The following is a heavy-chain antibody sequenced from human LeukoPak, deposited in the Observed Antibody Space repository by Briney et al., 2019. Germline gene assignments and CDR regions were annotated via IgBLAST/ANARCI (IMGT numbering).Heavy chain of an antibody. Sequence: GGSLRLSCAASGFSVINAWMTWIRQAPGKGLEWVAVIWYDGSNKYYADSVKGRFTISRDNSKNTLYLQMNSLRAEDTAVYYRAREPVPDSGIYTVPFDYWGQGTLVTVSS. V-gene: IGHV3-33*08. CDR2: IWYDGSNK. J-gene: IGHJ4*02. D-gene: IGHD3-10*01. CDR3: AREPVPDSGIYTVPFDY. CDR1: GFSVINAW.